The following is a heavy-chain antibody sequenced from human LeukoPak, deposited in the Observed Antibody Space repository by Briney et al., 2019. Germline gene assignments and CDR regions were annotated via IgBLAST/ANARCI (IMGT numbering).Heavy chain of an antibody. J-gene: IGHJ5*02. V-gene: IGHV4-34*01. CDR1: GGSISSYY. Sequence: SETLSLTCTVSGGSISSYYWSWIRQPPGKGLEWIGEINHSGSTNYNPSLKSRVTISVDTSKNQFSLKLSSVTAADTAVYYCARHRRIMITFGGAPNWFDPWGQGTLVTVPS. CDR2: INHSGST. D-gene: IGHD3-16*01. CDR3: ARHRRIMITFGGAPNWFDP.